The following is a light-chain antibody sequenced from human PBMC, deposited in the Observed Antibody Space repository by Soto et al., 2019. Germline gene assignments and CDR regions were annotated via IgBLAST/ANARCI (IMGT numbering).Light chain of an antibody. Sequence: EIVLTQSPATLSLSPGERATISCRASQSVSSYLAWYQQKPGQAPRLLIYDASNRATGIPARFSGSGSGTDFTLTISSLQPDDFATYYCQQHQSYSTFGQGTKVDIK. V-gene: IGKV3-11*01. CDR2: DAS. J-gene: IGKJ1*01. CDR3: QQHQSYST. CDR1: QSVSSY.